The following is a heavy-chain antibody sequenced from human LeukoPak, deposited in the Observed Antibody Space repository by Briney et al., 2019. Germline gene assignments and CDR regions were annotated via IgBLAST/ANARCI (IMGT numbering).Heavy chain of an antibody. J-gene: IGHJ4*02. CDR1: GFTFDDYA. Sequence: PGGSLRLSCAASGFTFDDYAMHWVRQAPGKGLEWVSGISWNSGSIGYADSVKGRFTISRDNAKNSLYLQMNSLRAEDTAVYYCARGRRWLQSLPRGFFDYWGQGTLVTVSS. V-gene: IGHV3-9*01. CDR3: ARGRRWLQSLPRGFFDY. CDR2: ISWNSGSI. D-gene: IGHD5-24*01.